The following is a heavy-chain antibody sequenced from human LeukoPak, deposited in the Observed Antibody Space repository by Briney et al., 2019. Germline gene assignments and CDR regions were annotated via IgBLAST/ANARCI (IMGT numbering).Heavy chain of an antibody. CDR3: TRNRGTFHGYGMDV. D-gene: IGHD1-26*01. Sequence: GGSLRLSCAASGFTFSSYAMNWVRQAPGKGLEWVSGISSGGSTTYYADSAKGQFTISRDNAKNTLYLQMNSLQADDTAVYHCTRNRGTFHGYGMDVWGQGTTVTVSS. V-gene: IGHV3-48*03. CDR2: ISSGGSTT. CDR1: GFTFSSYA. J-gene: IGHJ6*02.